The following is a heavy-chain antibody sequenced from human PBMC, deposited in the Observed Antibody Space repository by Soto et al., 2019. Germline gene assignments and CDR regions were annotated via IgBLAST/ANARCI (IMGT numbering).Heavy chain of an antibody. D-gene: IGHD3-22*01. CDR1: GGSISSYY. Sequence: SETLSLTCTVSGGSISSYYWSWIRQPPGKGLEWIGYIYYSGSTNYSPSLKSRVTISVDTSKNQFSLKLSSVTAADTAVYYCARHPSRRYYDSSGYYYPLVYGMDVWGQGTTVTVSS. CDR3: ARHPSRRYYDSSGYYYPLVYGMDV. V-gene: IGHV4-59*08. J-gene: IGHJ6*02. CDR2: IYYSGST.